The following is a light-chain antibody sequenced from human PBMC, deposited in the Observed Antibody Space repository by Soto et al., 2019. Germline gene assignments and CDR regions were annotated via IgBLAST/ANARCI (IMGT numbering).Light chain of an antibody. CDR3: QHWA. J-gene: IGKJ1*01. CDR1: QSISSW. V-gene: IGKV1-5*01. CDR2: DAS. Sequence: DIQMTQSPSTLSASVGDRVTITCRASQSISSWLAWYQQKPGKAPKLLIYDASSLESGVPSRFSGSGSGSEFTLTISSLQPDDFATYYFQHWAFGHGTKVEIK.